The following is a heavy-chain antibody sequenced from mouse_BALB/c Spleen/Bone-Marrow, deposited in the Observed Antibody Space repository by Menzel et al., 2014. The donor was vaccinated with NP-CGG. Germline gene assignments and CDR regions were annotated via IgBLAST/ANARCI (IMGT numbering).Heavy chain of an antibody. V-gene: IGHV1-54*01. CDR1: GYAFTNYL. D-gene: IGHD4-1*01. Sequence: QVHVKQSGAELVRPGTSVKVSCKASGYAFTNYLIEWVKQRPGQGLEWIGVINPGSGGTNYNEKFKGKATLTADKSSSTANMQLSSLTSDDSAVYFCARELGVFAYWGQGTLVTVSA. J-gene: IGHJ3*01. CDR2: INPGSGGT. CDR3: ARELGVFAY.